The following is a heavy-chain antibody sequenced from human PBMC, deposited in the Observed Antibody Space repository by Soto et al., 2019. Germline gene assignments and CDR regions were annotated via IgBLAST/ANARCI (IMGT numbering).Heavy chain of an antibody. Sequence: EVQLLESGGGLVQPGGSLRLSCAASGFTFSSYAMSWVRQAPGKGLEWVSAISGSGGSTYYADSVKGRFTISRDNSKNTLYLQMNSLRPEDTAVYYCAKGSSGWYERFDYWGQGTLVTVSS. J-gene: IGHJ4*02. D-gene: IGHD6-19*01. V-gene: IGHV3-23*01. CDR3: AKGSSGWYERFDY. CDR2: ISGSGGST. CDR1: GFTFSSYA.